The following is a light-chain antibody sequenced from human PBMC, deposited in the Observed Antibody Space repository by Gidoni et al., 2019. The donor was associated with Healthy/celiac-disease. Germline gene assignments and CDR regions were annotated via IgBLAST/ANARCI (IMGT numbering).Light chain of an antibody. CDR1: QSGSSN. Sequence: EIVMTQSTATLSVSPGERATLSCRASQSGSSNLAWYQQKPGQAPRLLIYGASTRATGIPARFSGSGSGTEFTLTISSLQSEDFAVYYCQQYNNWPPWGAFGQGTKVEIK. CDR2: GAS. J-gene: IGKJ1*01. CDR3: QQYNNWPPWGA. V-gene: IGKV3-15*01.